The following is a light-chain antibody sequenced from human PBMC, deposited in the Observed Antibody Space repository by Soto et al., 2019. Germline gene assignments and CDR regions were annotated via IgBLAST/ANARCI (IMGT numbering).Light chain of an antibody. CDR1: SRDVGRYNY. V-gene: IGLV2-14*03. CDR2: DVN. CDR3: SSFTTSSTFV. Sequence: QSVLAPPASVSGSRGQSITLSRTGNSRDVGRYNYVSWFQQHPGKVPKLIIYDVNNWPSGVSDRFSGSKSGNTASLTISGLQPEDEADYYCSSFTTSSTFVFGTGTKVTVL. J-gene: IGLJ1*01.